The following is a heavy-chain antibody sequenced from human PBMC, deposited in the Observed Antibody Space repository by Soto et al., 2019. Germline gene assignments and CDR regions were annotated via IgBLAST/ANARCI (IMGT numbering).Heavy chain of an antibody. J-gene: IGHJ3*02. V-gene: IGHV1-18*04. CDR3: ARDRVITFGGVIGSDAFDI. D-gene: IGHD3-16*02. Sequence: QVQLVQSGAEVKKPGASVKVYCKASGYTFSSYGISWVRQAPGHGLEWMGWISAYNGNTNYAQKLQGRVTMTTDTSTSTAYMELRSLRSVDTAVYYCARDRVITFGGVIGSDAFDIWGQGTMVTVSS. CDR2: ISAYNGNT. CDR1: GYTFSSYG.